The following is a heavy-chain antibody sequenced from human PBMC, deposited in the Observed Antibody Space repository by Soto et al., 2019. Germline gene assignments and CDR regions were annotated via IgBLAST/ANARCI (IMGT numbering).Heavy chain of an antibody. J-gene: IGHJ4*02. V-gene: IGHV3-23*01. D-gene: IGHD6-19*01. CDR2: ITGSGGGT. CDR3: AKGCLTVAGTSCS. Sequence: EVQLLESGGGLVQPGGSLRLSCAASGFTFTTYAMSWVRQAPGKGLEWVSSITGSGGGTYYADSVKGRFTNSRDNSKNTLYLQMNSLRAEDTDLYYCAKGCLTVAGTSCSWGQGAQVTVSS. CDR1: GFTFTTYA.